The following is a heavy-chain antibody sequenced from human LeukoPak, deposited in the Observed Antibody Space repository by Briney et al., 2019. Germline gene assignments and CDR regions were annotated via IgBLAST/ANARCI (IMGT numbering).Heavy chain of an antibody. Sequence: PGGSLRLSCAASGFTFSSYGMHWVRQAPGKGLEWVAVIWYDGSNKYYADSVKGRFTISRDNSKNTLYLQMNSLRAKDTAVYYCAREVAGTHFLDAIDYWGQGTLVTVSS. V-gene: IGHV3-33*01. CDR2: IWYDGSNK. D-gene: IGHD6-19*01. CDR1: GFTFSSYG. CDR3: AREVAGTHFLDAIDY. J-gene: IGHJ4*02.